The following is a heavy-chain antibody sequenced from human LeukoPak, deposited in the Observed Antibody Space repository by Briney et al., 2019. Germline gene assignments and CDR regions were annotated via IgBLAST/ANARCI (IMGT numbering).Heavy chain of an antibody. D-gene: IGHD3-22*01. J-gene: IGHJ4*02. CDR1: GGSISSSSYY. Sequence: PSETLSLTCSVSGGSISSSSYYWGWIRQPPGKGLEWIGSFYYSGSTYYNPSLKSRVSRSVDMSKNQFSLKLSSVTAADTAVYYCARHVVYRDSSGYYWPHYFDYWGQGTLVTVSS. CDR2: FYYSGST. CDR3: ARHVVYRDSSGYYWPHYFDY. V-gene: IGHV4-39*01.